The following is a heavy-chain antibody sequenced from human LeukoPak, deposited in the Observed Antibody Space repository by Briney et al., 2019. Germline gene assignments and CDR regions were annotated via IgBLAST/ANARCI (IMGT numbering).Heavy chain of an antibody. CDR2: ISAYNGNT. V-gene: IGHV1-18*04. D-gene: IGHD1-26*01. Sequence: ASVKVSCKASGYTFTGYYMHWVRQAPGQGLEWMGWISAYNGNTNYAQKLQGRVTMTTDTSTSTAYMELRSLRSDDTAVYYCARGRESGSYVDYWGQGTLVTVSS. J-gene: IGHJ4*02. CDR3: ARGRESGSYVDY. CDR1: GYTFTGYY.